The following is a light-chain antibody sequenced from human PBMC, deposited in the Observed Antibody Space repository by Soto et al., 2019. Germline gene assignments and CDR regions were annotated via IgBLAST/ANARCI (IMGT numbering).Light chain of an antibody. CDR2: AAS. V-gene: IGKV1-9*01. Sequence: DIQMTQSPSSLSASVGDRVTITCRASQDISSYLAWYQQKPGKAPKLLIYAASTLQSGVPSRFSGSGSGTDFTLTISSLQPEDFVTYYCQQLNSYPRITFGQGTRLEIK. CDR1: QDISSY. CDR3: QQLNSYPRIT. J-gene: IGKJ5*01.